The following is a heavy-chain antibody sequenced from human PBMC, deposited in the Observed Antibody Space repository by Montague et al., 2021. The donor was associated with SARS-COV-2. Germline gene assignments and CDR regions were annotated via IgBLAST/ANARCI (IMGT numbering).Heavy chain of an antibody. D-gene: IGHD2-2*01. V-gene: IGHV6-1*01. CDR3: ARIPVGSKYYFDF. CDR1: GDSVSSNIAT. J-gene: IGHJ4*02. Sequence: CAISGDSVSSNIATWNWIRQSPSRGLEWLGRTYYRSKWYNDYAESVKSRIIIDPDTSKHQLSLHLNSVTPEDTAVYYCARIPVGSKYYFDFWGQGTLVTVSS. CDR2: TYYRSKWYN.